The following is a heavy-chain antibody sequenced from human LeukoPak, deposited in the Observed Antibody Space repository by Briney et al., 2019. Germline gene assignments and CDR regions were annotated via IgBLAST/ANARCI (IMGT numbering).Heavy chain of an antibody. Sequence: GGSLRLSCAASGFTFSRYCMNWVRQAPGKGLEWVSSISISSNYIYYTDSVKGRCTISRDNGKNSLYLQMNSLRAEDTAVYYCARDRSTWNDEVFDIWGQGTMVTVSS. CDR2: ISISSNYI. CDR3: ARDRSTWNDEVFDI. CDR1: GFTFSRYC. V-gene: IGHV3-21*04. J-gene: IGHJ3*02. D-gene: IGHD1-1*01.